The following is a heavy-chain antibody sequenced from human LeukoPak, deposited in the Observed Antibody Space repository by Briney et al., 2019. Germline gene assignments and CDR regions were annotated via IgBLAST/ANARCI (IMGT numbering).Heavy chain of an antibody. CDR3: ARGLKPFDY. Sequence: PSETLSLTCTVSGGSISGYYWSWIRQPPGNGLEWIGYIYYSGSTNYNPSLKSRVTISVDTSKNQFSLKLTSVTAADTAVYCCARGLKPFDYWGQGTLVTVSS. V-gene: IGHV4-59*01. J-gene: IGHJ4*02. CDR2: IYYSGST. CDR1: GGSISGYY.